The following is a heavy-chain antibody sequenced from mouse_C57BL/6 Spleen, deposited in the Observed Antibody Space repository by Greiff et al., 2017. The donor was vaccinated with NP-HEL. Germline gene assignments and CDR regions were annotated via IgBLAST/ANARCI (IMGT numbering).Heavy chain of an antibody. CDR2: IHPNSGST. J-gene: IGHJ1*03. CDR3: ARSGLRQYWYFDV. Sequence: QVHVKQPGAELVKPGASVKLSCKASGYTFTSYWMHWVKQRPGQGLEWIGMIHPNSGSTNYNEKFKSKATLTVDKSSSTAYMQLSSLTSEDSAVYYCARSGLRQYWYFDVWGTGTTVTVSS. D-gene: IGHD1-2*01. CDR1: GYTFTSYW. V-gene: IGHV1-64*01.